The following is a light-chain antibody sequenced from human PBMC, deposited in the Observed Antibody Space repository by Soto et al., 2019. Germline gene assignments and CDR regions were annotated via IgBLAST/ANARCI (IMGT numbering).Light chain of an antibody. J-gene: IGKJ2*01. Sequence: EIVLTQSPGTLSLSPGERATLSCRASQSVSGTYLAWYQQKPGQAPRLLIYGASSRATGIPDRFSGSGSGTDLTLTISRLEPEDFAVYYCQLYGSSPLYTFGQGTKLEIK. CDR1: QSVSGTY. CDR3: QLYGSSPLYT. CDR2: GAS. V-gene: IGKV3-20*01.